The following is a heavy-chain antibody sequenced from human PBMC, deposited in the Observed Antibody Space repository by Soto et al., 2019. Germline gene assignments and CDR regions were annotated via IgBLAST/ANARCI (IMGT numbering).Heavy chain of an antibody. V-gene: IGHV1-69*01. CDR3: ARNRYSSSWYGSYYYYYGMDV. J-gene: IGHJ6*02. CDR1: GGTFSSYA. Sequence: QVQRVQSGAEVKKPGSSVKVSCKASGGTFSSYAISWVRQAPGQGLEWMGGIIPIFGTANYAQKFQGRVTITADESTSTAYMELSSLRSEDTAVYYCARNRYSSSWYGSYYYYYGMDVWGQGTTVTVSS. D-gene: IGHD6-13*01. CDR2: IIPIFGTA.